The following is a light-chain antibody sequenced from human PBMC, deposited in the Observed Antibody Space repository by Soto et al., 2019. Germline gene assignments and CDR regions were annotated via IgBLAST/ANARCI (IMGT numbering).Light chain of an antibody. Sequence: EIVMTQSPATLSVSPGERATLSCRASQSVSSNLAWYHQKPGQAPRLLIYGASTRATGIPARFSGSGSGTEFTLTISRLQSEDFAFYYCQQYNNWPGTFGQGTKVEIK. CDR1: QSVSSN. V-gene: IGKV3-15*01. CDR2: GAS. J-gene: IGKJ1*01. CDR3: QQYNNWPGT.